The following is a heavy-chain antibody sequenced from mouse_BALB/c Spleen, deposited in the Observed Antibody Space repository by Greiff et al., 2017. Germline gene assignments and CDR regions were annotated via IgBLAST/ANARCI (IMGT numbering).Heavy chain of an antibody. V-gene: IGHV5-9*03. CDR1: GFTFSSYT. J-gene: IGHJ2*01. D-gene: IGHD1-1*02. CDR2: ISSGGGNT. Sequence: EVKLMESGGGLVKPGGSLKLSCAASGFTFSSYTMSWVRQTPEKRLEWVATISSGGGNTYYPDSVKGRFTISRDNAKNNLYLQMSSLRSEDTALYYCARYRGWLDYWGQGTTLTVSS. CDR3: ARYRGWLDY.